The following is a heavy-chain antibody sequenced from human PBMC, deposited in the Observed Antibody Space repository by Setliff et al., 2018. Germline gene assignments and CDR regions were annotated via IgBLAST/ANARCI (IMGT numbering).Heavy chain of an antibody. CDR2: IYIGGSA. D-gene: IGHD3-10*01. CDR1: GGSISSYY. J-gene: IGHJ4*02. V-gene: IGHV4-4*07. Sequence: SETLSLTCTVSGGSISSYYWSWIRQPAGKGLEWIGHIYIGGSANYNPSLKSRVTISMDTSKNQFSLKLNSVTAADTAVYYCAKARSRLWFGESFVHNDYWGQGTLVTVSS. CDR3: AKARSRLWFGESFVHNDY.